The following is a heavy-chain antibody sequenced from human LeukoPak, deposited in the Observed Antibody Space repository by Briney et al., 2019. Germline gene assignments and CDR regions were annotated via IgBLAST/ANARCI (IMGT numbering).Heavy chain of an antibody. V-gene: IGHV3-23*01. CDR3: AKDGELPYHFDY. CDR1: GLTSTSYS. CDR2: ISGSGGST. D-gene: IGHD1-26*01. Sequence: GGSLRLSCAASGLTSTSYSMSWVRQAPGKGLEWVSAISGSGGSTYYADSVKGRFTISRDNSKNTLYLQMNSLRAEDTAVYYCAKDGELPYHFDYWGQGTLVTVSS. J-gene: IGHJ4*02.